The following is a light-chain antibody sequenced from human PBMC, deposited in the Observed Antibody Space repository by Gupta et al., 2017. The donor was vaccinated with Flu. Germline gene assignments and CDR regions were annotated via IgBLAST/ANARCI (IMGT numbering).Light chain of an antibody. V-gene: IGKV1-5*03. Sequence: DRVTITCRASQSISAWLAWYQQKPGKAPKLLIYEASTLESRAPSRFSGSGSGTEFTLTISSLQPDDFATYYCQQYNSYSGYSFGQGTKLEIK. CDR3: QQYNSYSGYS. CDR2: EAS. CDR1: QSISAW. J-gene: IGKJ2*03.